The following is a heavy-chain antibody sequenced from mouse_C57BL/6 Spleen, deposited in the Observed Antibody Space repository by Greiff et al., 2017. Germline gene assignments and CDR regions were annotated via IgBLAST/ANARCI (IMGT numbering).Heavy chain of an antibody. V-gene: IGHV1-76*01. Sequence: VQGVESGAELVRPGASVKLSCKASGYTFTDYYINWVKQRPGQGLEWIARIYPGSGNTYYNEKFKGKATLTAEKSSSTAYMQLSSLTSEDSAVYFCARSEDAYDYWGQGTTLTVSS. CDR3: ARSEDAYDY. CDR2: IYPGSGNT. J-gene: IGHJ2*01. CDR1: GYTFTDYY. D-gene: IGHD6-5*01.